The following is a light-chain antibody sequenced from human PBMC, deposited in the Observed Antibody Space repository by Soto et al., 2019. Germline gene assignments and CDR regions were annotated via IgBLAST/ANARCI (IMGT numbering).Light chain of an antibody. CDR1: QSVKNNY. Sequence: VLTQSPGTLSLSPGEEATLSCRASQSVKNNYLAWYQQKPGQAPRLLIYGVSTRATGIPDRFSGSGSGTDFTLTISRLEPEDFAVYFCLHYGISPQTFCQGSKVEVK. CDR3: LHYGISPQT. J-gene: IGKJ1*01. CDR2: GVS. V-gene: IGKV3-20*01.